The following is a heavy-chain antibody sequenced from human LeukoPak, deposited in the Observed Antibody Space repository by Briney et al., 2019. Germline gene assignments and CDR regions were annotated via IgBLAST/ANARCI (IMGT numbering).Heavy chain of an antibody. V-gene: IGHV1-69*01. CDR3: ASNDIVVVPAAPAKPFDY. D-gene: IGHD2-2*01. CDR2: IIPIFGTA. Sequence: GSSVKVSCKASGGTFSSYAISWVRQAPGQGLERMGGIIPIFGTANYAQKFQGRVTITADESTSTAYMELSSLRSEDTAVYYRASNDIVVVPAAPAKPFDYWGQGTLVTVSS. CDR1: GGTFSSYA. J-gene: IGHJ4*02.